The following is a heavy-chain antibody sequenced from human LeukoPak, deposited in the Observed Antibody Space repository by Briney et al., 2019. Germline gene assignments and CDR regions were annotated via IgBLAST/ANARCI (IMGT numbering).Heavy chain of an antibody. J-gene: IGHJ4*02. CDR3: ARSNSFFDY. V-gene: IGHV4-4*07. CDR1: GGPISSYY. Sequence: NTSETLSLTCTVSGGPISSYYWSWIRQPAGKGLEWIGRIFISGNTNYNPSLKSRVAMSLDTSKNQFSLKFDFVTAPGTAVYYFARSNSFFDYWGQGTLVSVSS. CDR2: IFISGNT. D-gene: IGHD2-2*01.